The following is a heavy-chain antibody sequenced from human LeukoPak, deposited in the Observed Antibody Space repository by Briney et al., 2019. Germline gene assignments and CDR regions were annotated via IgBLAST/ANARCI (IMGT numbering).Heavy chain of an antibody. CDR1: GDSISSNDYY. D-gene: IGHD2-15*01. CDR3: ARALGYCSGGSCTRGYNWFDP. Sequence: PSETLSLTCTVSGDSISSNDYYWGWIRQPPGKGLEWIGSIYYGGSTYYNPSLKSRVIISVDTSMNQFSLKLSFVTTADTAAHYCARALGYCSGGSCTRGYNWFDPWGQGTLVTVPS. V-gene: IGHV4-39*01. CDR2: IYYGGST. J-gene: IGHJ5*02.